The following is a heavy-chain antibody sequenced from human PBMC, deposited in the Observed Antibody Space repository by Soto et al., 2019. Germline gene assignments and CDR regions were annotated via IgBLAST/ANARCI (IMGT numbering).Heavy chain of an antibody. CDR3: ARHIFPDSTVIFDY. CDR2: IYYSGST. D-gene: IGHD4-17*01. V-gene: IGHV4-59*08. CDR1: GGSISSYY. Sequence: SETLSLTCTVSGGSISSYYWSWIRQPPGKGLEWIGYIYYSGSTNYNPSLKSRVTISVDTSKNQFSLKLSSVTAADTAVYYCARHIFPDSTVIFDYWGQGTLVTVSS. J-gene: IGHJ4*02.